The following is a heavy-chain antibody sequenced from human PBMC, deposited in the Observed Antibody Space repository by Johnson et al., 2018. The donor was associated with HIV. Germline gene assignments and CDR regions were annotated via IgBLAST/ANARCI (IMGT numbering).Heavy chain of an antibody. V-gene: IGHV3-30*03. CDR1: GFTFSSYG. CDR2: ISYDGSNK. Sequence: QVQLVESGGGEVQPGGSLRLSCAASGFTFSSYGMHWVRQAPGKGLEWVAVISYDGSNKYYADSVKGRFTISRDNSKNTRYLQMNSLRAEDTAVYYCEREAATTFWGWDAFDIWGQGTMVTISS. J-gene: IGHJ3*02. D-gene: IGHD2-15*01. CDR3: EREAATTFWGWDAFDI.